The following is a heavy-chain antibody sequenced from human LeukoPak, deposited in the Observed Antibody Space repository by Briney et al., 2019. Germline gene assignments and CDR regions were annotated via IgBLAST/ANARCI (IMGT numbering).Heavy chain of an antibody. J-gene: IGHJ4*02. Sequence: HGESLKISCKGSGYSFTGYWIGWVRQMPGKGLEWMGIIYPGDSDTRYSPSFQGQVTISADKSISTAYLQWTSLKASDTAMYYCARLEMATITVDYWGQGTLVTVSS. CDR1: GYSFTGYW. V-gene: IGHV5-51*01. D-gene: IGHD5-24*01. CDR3: ARLEMATITVDY. CDR2: IYPGDSDT.